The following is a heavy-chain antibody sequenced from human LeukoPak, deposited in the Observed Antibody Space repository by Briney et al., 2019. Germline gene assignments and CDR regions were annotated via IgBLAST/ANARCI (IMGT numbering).Heavy chain of an antibody. CDR3: ARVSDPGAFDI. Sequence: PSETLSLTCTVSGGSISSGDYYWSWIRQPPGKGLEWIGYIYYSGSTYYNPSLKSRVTISVDTSKNQFSLKLSSVTAADTAVYYCARVSDPGAFDIWGQGTMVTVSS. CDR1: GGSISSGDYY. D-gene: IGHD2/OR15-2a*01. V-gene: IGHV4-30-4*01. J-gene: IGHJ3*02. CDR2: IYYSGST.